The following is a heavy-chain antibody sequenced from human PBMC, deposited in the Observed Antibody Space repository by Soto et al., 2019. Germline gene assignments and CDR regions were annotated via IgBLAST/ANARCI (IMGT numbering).Heavy chain of an antibody. CDR1: GFIFSNYD. CDR3: AKRPQDCSGGSCYRNYFDY. J-gene: IGHJ4*02. V-gene: IGHV3-23*01. D-gene: IGHD2-15*01. CDR2: ISGSGGTT. Sequence: EVQLLESGGGLVQPGGSLRLSCAASGFIFSNYDMSWVRLAPGKGLEWVSVISGSGGTTYYADSVKGRFTISRDNSKNTLYLQMNSLRAEDTAVYFCAKRPQDCSGGSCYRNYFDYRGQGTLVTVSS.